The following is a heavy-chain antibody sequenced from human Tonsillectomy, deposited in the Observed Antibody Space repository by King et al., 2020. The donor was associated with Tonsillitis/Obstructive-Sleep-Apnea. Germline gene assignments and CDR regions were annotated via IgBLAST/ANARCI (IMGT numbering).Heavy chain of an antibody. CDR3: AKDIRRGDDAGPNSGCDY. J-gene: IGHJ4*02. Sequence: VQLVESGGVVIQPGGSLRLSCAASGFTFDDYHMHWVRQAPGKGLEWVSLISCDGDYTQYADSVKGRFTISRDNSENSLYLQMNSLSTEDTALYYCAKDIRRGDDAGPNSGCDYWGQGTLVTVSS. V-gene: IGHV3-43*01. D-gene: IGHD4/OR15-4a*01. CDR1: GFTFDDYH. CDR2: ISCDGDYT.